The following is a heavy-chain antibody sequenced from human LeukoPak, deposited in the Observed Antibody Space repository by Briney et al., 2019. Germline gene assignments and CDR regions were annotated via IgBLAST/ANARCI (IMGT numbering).Heavy chain of an antibody. D-gene: IGHD4-17*01. J-gene: IGHJ4*02. CDR3: ARSATLRGRFDY. V-gene: IGHV4-39*07. CDR2: IYHSGST. Sequence: SETLSLTCTVSGGSISSYYWGWIRQPPGKGLEWIGSIYHSGSTYYNPSLKSRVTISVDTSKNQFSLKLISVTAADTAVYYCARSATLRGRFDYWGQGTLVTVSS. CDR1: GGSISSYY.